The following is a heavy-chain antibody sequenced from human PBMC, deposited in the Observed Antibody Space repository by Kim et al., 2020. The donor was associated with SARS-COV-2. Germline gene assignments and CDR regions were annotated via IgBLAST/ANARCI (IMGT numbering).Heavy chain of an antibody. Sequence: ASVKVSCKASGYTFTSYAMHWVRQAPGQRLEWMGWINAGNGNTKYSQKFQGRVTITRDTSASTAYMELSSLRSEDTAVYYCARVLICGGDCYYPFDYWGQGTLVTVSS. V-gene: IGHV1-3*01. D-gene: IGHD2-21*02. CDR3: ARVLICGGDCYYPFDY. J-gene: IGHJ4*02. CDR2: INAGNGNT. CDR1: GYTFTSYA.